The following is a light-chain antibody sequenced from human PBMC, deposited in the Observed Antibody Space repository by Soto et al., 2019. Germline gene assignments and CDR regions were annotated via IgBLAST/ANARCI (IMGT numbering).Light chain of an antibody. Sequence: EIVLTQSPGTLSLSPGERATLSCRASQSVSSSYVAWYQQKPGQAPGLLIYAASSRATGIPDRFSGSGSGTDFTLTISRLEPEDFAVYYCQQYGRSIVTFAQGTRLEIK. CDR1: QSVSSSY. V-gene: IGKV3-20*01. CDR3: QQYGRSIVT. CDR2: AAS. J-gene: IGKJ5*01.